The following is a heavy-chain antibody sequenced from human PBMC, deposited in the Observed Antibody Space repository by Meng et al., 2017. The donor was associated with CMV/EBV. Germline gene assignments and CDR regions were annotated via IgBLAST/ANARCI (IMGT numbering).Heavy chain of an antibody. Sequence: SETLSLTCAVYGGSFSGYYWSWIRQPPGKGLEWIGEINHSGSTNYNPSLKSRVTISVDTSKNQFSLKLSSVTAADTAVYYCARRPAARKNKRYGMDVWGQGTTVTVSS. CDR1: GGSFSGYY. CDR2: INHSGST. V-gene: IGHV4-34*01. J-gene: IGHJ6*02. CDR3: ARRPAARKNKRYGMDV. D-gene: IGHD2-2*01.